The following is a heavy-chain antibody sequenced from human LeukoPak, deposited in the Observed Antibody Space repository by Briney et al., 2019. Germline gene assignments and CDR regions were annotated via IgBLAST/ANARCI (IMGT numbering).Heavy chain of an antibody. D-gene: IGHD6-19*01. CDR2: IYYSGST. CDR3: AREPRVAGDPTENWFDP. V-gene: IGHV4-59*01. CDR1: GGSISSYY. Sequence: SETLSLTCPVSGGSISSYYWTWIRPPPGKGLEWIGYIYYSGSTNYNPSPKSRVTISVDTSKNQFSLKLNSVTAADTAVYYCAREPRVAGDPTENWFDPWGQGTLVTVSS. J-gene: IGHJ5*02.